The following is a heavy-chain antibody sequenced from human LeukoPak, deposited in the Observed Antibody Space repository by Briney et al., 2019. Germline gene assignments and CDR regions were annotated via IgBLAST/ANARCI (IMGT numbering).Heavy chain of an antibody. D-gene: IGHD3-10*01. CDR2: ISGSGGST. CDR1: GFTFSSYA. Sequence: GGSLRLSCAASGFTFSSYAMSWVRQAPGKGLEWVSAISGSGGSTNYADSVKGRFTISRDNSKNTLYLQMNSLRAEDTAVYYCAKGPLLWFGELIDYWGQGTLVTVSS. V-gene: IGHV3-23*01. J-gene: IGHJ4*02. CDR3: AKGPLLWFGELIDY.